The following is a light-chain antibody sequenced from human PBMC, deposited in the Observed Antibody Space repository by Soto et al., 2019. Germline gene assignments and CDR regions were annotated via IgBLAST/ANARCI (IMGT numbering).Light chain of an antibody. CDR2: GAS. CDR3: QHYGSSSWT. J-gene: IGKJ1*01. CDR1: QSVGSSY. V-gene: IGKV3-20*01. Sequence: EIVLTQSPGTLSLSPGERATLSCRASQSVGSSYLAWYQQEPGQAPRLLIYGASSRATGIPDRFSGSGSGTDFTLTSSRLEPEDFAVYYCQHYGSSSWTFGQGTKVEIK.